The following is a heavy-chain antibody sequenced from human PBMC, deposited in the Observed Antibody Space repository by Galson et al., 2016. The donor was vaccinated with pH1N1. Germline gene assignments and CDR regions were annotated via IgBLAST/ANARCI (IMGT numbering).Heavy chain of an antibody. V-gene: IGHV4-38-2*01. CDR1: GYSISSGYY. Sequence: TLSLTCAVSGYSISSGYYWGWIRQPPGKGLEWIGSIYHSGSTYYNPSLKSRVTISVDTSKNQFSLKLRSVTAADAAVYYCARMGGSGEMGFYFDYWGQGTLVTVSS. CDR3: ARMGGSGEMGFYFDY. CDR2: IYHSGST. D-gene: IGHD5-24*01. J-gene: IGHJ4*02.